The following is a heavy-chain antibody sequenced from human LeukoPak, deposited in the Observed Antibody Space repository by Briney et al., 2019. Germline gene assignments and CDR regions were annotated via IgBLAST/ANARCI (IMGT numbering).Heavy chain of an antibody. J-gene: IGHJ6*04. CDR2: ISWDGGST. CDR1: GFTFDDYT. V-gene: IGHV3-43*01. Sequence: GGSLRLSCAASGFTFDDYTMHWVRQAPGKGLEWVSPISWDGGSTYYADSVKGRFTIPRDNSKNSLYLQMNSLRTEDTALYYCAKDGGGFLDVWGKGTTVTVSS. CDR3: AKDGGGFLDV.